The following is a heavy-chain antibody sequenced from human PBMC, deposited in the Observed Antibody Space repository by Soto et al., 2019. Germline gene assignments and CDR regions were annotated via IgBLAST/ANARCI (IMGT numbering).Heavy chain of an antibody. D-gene: IGHD4-17*01. J-gene: IGHJ4*02. Sequence: PSETLSLTCSVSGGSISTYYWSWIRQPPGTELEWIGYIYKSGSTTYNPSLKSRATISEDTSKKQFSLRLSSVTAADTAVYYCARGDYNDYYFDQWGQGTLVTVSS. V-gene: IGHV4-59*01. CDR3: ARGDYNDYYFDQ. CDR2: IYKSGST. CDR1: GGSISTYY.